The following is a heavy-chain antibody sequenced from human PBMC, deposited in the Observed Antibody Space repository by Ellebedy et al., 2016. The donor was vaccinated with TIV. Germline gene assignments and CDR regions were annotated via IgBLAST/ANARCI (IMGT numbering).Heavy chain of an antibody. CDR2: INHSGST. V-gene: IGHV4-34*01. Sequence: GSLRLXXAVYGGSFSGYYWSWIRQPPGKGLEWIGEINHSGSTNYNPSLKSRVTISVDTSKNQFSLKLSSVTAADTAVYYCAGNFWSGYFTYYYYMDVWGKGTTVTVSS. D-gene: IGHD3-3*01. CDR3: AGNFWSGYFTYYYYMDV. CDR1: GGSFSGYY. J-gene: IGHJ6*03.